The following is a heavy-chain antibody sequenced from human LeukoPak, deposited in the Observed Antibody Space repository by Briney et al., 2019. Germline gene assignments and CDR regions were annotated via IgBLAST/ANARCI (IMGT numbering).Heavy chain of an antibody. Sequence: GGSLRLSCTASGFTFSSYAMTWVRQAPGKGLECVSVISGIGTTTYYVDSVKGRFTISRDNSKNTLFLQMNSLRVEDTATYYCTKKRITSVTDWFDPWGQGTLVTVSS. J-gene: IGHJ5*02. V-gene: IGHV3-23*01. CDR1: GFTFSSYA. CDR2: ISGIGTTT. CDR3: TKKRITSVTDWFDP. D-gene: IGHD3-16*01.